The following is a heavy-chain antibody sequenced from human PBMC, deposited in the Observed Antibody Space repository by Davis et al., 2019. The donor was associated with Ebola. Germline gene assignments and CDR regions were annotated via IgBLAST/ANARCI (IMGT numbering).Heavy chain of an antibody. CDR3: ARETLSYYYYYMDV. Sequence: PSETLSLTCTVSGGSISSYYWSWIRQPPGKGLEWIGYIYYSGSTNYNPSLKSRVTISVDTSKNQFSLKLSSVTAADTAVYYCARETLSYYYYYMDVWGKGTTVTVSS. V-gene: IGHV4-59*01. CDR1: GGSISSYY. CDR2: IYYSGST. J-gene: IGHJ6*03.